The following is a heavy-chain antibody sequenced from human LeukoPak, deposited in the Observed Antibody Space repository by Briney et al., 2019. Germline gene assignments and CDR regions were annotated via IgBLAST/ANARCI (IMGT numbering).Heavy chain of an antibody. CDR3: AKGSSSWRNPLFDY. CDR1: GFTFSHYA. J-gene: IGHJ4*02. V-gene: IGHV3-20*04. D-gene: IGHD6-13*01. Sequence: GGSLRLSCAASGFTFSHYAMSWVRQAPGKGLEWVSVITSGGSTYNADSVKGRFTISRDNAKNSLYLQMNSLRAEDTALYYCAKGSSSWRNPLFDYWGQGTLVTVSS. CDR2: ITSGGST.